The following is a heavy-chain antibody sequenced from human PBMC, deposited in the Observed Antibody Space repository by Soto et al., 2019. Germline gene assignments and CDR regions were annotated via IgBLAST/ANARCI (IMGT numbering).Heavy chain of an antibody. CDR1: GGSFSGYY. V-gene: IGHV4-34*01. J-gene: IGHJ5*02. CDR3: ARLSMVRGVRDWFDP. Sequence: PSETLSLTCAVYGGSFSGYYWSWIRQPPGKGLEWIGEINHSGSTNYNPSLKSRVTISVDTSKNQFSLKLSSVTAADTAVYYCARLSMVRGVRDWFDPWGQGTLVT. CDR2: INHSGST. D-gene: IGHD3-10*01.